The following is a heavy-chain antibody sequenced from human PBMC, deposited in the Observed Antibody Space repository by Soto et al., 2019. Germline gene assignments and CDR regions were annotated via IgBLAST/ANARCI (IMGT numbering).Heavy chain of an antibody. Sequence: GGSLRLSCAASGFTFSSYAMSWVRQAPGKGLEWVSVISGSGGSTSDADSVKGRFTMSRDNSRNTLYLQMNSLRAEDTAVYFCAKSYWSGVLRRSHWGQRTLVIVSS. CDR1: GFTFSSYA. V-gene: IGHV3-23*01. J-gene: IGHJ1*01. D-gene: IGHD2-15*01. CDR2: ISGSGGST. CDR3: AKSYWSGVLRRSH.